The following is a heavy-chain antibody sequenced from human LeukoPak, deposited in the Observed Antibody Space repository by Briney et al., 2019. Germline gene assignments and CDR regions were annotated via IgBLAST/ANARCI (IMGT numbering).Heavy chain of an antibody. Sequence: PGGSLRLCCAASGFTFSSYAMHWVRQAPGKGLEWVAVISYDGSNKYYADSVKGRFTISRDNSKNTLYLQMNSLRAEDTAVYYCARAAGSSWSGGWFDPWGQGTLVTVSS. D-gene: IGHD6-13*01. CDR1: GFTFSSYA. J-gene: IGHJ5*02. CDR3: ARAAGSSWSGGWFDP. CDR2: ISYDGSNK. V-gene: IGHV3-30*04.